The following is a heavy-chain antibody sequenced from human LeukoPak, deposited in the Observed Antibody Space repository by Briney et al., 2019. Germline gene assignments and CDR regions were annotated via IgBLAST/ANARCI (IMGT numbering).Heavy chain of an antibody. CDR2: ISTSSSYT. D-gene: IGHD4/OR15-4a*01. CDR1: GFTLNDYT. V-gene: IGHV3-11*06. J-gene: IGHJ4*02. CDR3: ARGGANRFDS. Sequence: PGGSLRLSCVASGFTLNDYTMDWVRQAPGKGLEWVSYISTSSSYTNYADSVKGRFTISRDNAKNSLYLQMDSLRAEDTAVYYCARGGANRFDSWGQGALVTVSS.